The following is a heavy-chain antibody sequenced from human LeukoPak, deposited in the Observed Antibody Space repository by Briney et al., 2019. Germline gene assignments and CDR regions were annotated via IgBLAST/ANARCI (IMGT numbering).Heavy chain of an antibody. CDR2: MKQDGSET. D-gene: IGHD1-14*01. CDR3: ARESRDRNYWGAFDI. J-gene: IGHJ3*02. V-gene: IGHV3-7*01. CDR1: GFTFSTYW. Sequence: GGSLRLSCAASGFTFSTYWMTRVRQAPEKGLEWVANMKQDGSETYYVDSVKGRFTISRDNAKNSLYLQMNSLRAEDTAVYYCARESRDRNYWGAFDIWGQGTMVTVSS.